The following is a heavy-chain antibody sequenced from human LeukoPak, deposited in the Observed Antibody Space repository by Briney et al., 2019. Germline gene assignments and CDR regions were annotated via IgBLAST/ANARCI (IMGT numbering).Heavy chain of an antibody. V-gene: IGHV3-48*03. CDR2: ISISGTKI. CDR3: ARDNYDSSGPYYFDY. J-gene: IGHJ4*02. CDR1: GFTFSNYE. D-gene: IGHD3-22*01. Sequence: GGSLRLSCAASGFTFSNYEMNWVRQAPGKGLEWVAYISISGTKIYYADSVKGRFTISRDNARNSLYLQMNSLRAEDTAVYYCARDNYDSSGPYYFDYWGQGTLVTVSS.